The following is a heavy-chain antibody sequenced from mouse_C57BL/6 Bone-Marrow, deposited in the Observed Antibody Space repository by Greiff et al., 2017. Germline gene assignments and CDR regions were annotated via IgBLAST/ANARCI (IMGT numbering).Heavy chain of an antibody. J-gene: IGHJ3*01. D-gene: IGHD2-5*01. CDR3: ARQGIVTTKFAY. V-gene: IGHV5-12*01. Sequence: EVKLVESGEGLVKPGGSLKLSCAASGFTFSSYAMSWVRQTPEKRLEWVAYISNGGGSTYYPDTVKGRFTISRDNAKNTLYLQMSRLKSEDTAMYYCARQGIVTTKFAYWGQGTLVTVSA. CDR2: ISNGGGST. CDR1: GFTFSSYA.